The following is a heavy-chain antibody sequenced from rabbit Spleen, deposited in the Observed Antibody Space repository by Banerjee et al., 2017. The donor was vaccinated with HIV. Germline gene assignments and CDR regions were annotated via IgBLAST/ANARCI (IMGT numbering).Heavy chain of an antibody. CDR1: GFSFSSRYY. CDR2: INTGSSGST. CDR3: ARWTGNTYYSL. J-gene: IGHJ4*01. Sequence: QSLEESGGDLVKPGASLTLTCTASGFSFSSRYYMCWVRQAPGKGLEWIACINTGSSGSTNYASWAKGRFTISKTSSTTVTLQMTSLTAADTATYFCARWTGNTYYSLWGPGTLVTVS. V-gene: IGHV1S40*01. D-gene: IGHD8-1*01.